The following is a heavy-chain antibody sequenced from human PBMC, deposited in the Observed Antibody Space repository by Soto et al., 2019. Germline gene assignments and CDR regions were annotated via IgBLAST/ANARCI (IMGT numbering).Heavy chain of an antibody. CDR1: GYTFTSYG. D-gene: IGHD2-15*01. CDR2: ISAYNGNT. J-gene: IGHJ5*02. CDR3: ARDLGYCSGSSCYLWFDP. V-gene: IGHV1-18*01. Sequence: ASVKVSCKASGYTFTSYGISWVRQAPGQGLEWMGWISAYNGNTNYAQKLQGRVTMTTDTSTSTAYMELRSLRSDDTAVYYCARDLGYCSGSSCYLWFDPWGQGTLVTVSS.